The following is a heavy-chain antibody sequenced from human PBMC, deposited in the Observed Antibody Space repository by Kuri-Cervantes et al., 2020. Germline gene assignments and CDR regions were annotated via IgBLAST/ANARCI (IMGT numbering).Heavy chain of an antibody. Sequence: ESLKISCTVSGYSISSGYYWGWIRQPPGKGLEWIGSIYHSGSTYYNPSLKSRVTISVDTSKNQFSLKMSSVTAADTAVYYCARDLDYDSSSSDAFDIWGKGTMVTVSS. J-gene: IGHJ3*02. CDR1: GYSISSGYY. V-gene: IGHV4-38-2*02. D-gene: IGHD3-22*01. CDR2: IYHSGST. CDR3: ARDLDYDSSSSDAFDI.